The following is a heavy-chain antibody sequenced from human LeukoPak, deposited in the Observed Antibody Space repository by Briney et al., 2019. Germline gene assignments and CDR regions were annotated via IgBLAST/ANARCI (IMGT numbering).Heavy chain of an antibody. Sequence: GGSLRLSCAASGFTFSRYWMHWVRQAPGKGLVWVSQIDFDGRSTRYADSVKGRFTISRDNAKNMLRLQMNSLRAEDTAVYYCARDGTGTVDFDSWGQGTLVTVSS. CDR1: GFTFSRYW. D-gene: IGHD1-7*01. V-gene: IGHV3-74*01. CDR2: IDFDGRST. J-gene: IGHJ4*02. CDR3: ARDGTGTVDFDS.